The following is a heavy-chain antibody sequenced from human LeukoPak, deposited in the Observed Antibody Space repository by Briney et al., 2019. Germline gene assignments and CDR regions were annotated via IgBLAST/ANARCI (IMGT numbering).Heavy chain of an antibody. D-gene: IGHD2-8*01. Sequence: GGSLRLSCAASGFTFSSYAMHWVRQAPGKGLEWVAVISYDGSNKYYADSVKGRFTISRDNSKNTLYLQMNSLRAEDTAVYYCARTRGVCTNGVCYTRYFDYWGQGTLVTVSS. V-gene: IGHV3-30*04. CDR1: GFTFSSYA. CDR2: ISYDGSNK. CDR3: ARTRGVCTNGVCYTRYFDY. J-gene: IGHJ4*02.